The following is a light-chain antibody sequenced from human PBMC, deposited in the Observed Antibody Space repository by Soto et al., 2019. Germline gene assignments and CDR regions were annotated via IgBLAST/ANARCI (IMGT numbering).Light chain of an antibody. CDR2: LYSDGSH. Sequence: QAVVTQSPSASASLGASVKLTCTLSAGHSSYAIAWHQQQPEKGPRYLMRLYSDGSHNKGAGIPDRFSGSSSGSERYLTISSLQAEDEADYYCQTWGTGIVFGGGTKVTVL. CDR1: AGHSSYA. CDR3: QTWGTGIV. V-gene: IGLV4-69*01. J-gene: IGLJ3*02.